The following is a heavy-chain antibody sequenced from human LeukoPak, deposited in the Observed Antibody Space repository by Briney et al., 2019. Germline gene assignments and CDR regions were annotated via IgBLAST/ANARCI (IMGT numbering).Heavy chain of an antibody. Sequence: GGSLRLSCAASGFTFSTYWMTWVRQAPGKGLEWVANIKQDGSEKYYVDSVKGRFTISRDNAKNSLYLQMNSLRAEDTALYYCARSEDLSYFDYWGQGTLVTVSS. CDR1: GFTFSTYW. J-gene: IGHJ4*02. CDR2: IKQDGSEK. CDR3: ARSEDLSYFDY. V-gene: IGHV3-7*03. D-gene: IGHD1-14*01.